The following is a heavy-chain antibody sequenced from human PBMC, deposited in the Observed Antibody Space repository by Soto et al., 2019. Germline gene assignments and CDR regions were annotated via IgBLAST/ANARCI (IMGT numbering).Heavy chain of an antibody. CDR2: MNPSSGDT. J-gene: IGHJ4*02. Sequence: QVQLVQSGAEVQKPGASVKVSCKASGYTFSSFDVNWVRQATGQGLEWMGWMNPSSGDTVYAQKFQGRVTMTRDTSICTAYMELRSLRSEDTAVYYCARSLSNKVGPDYWGQGSLVTVSS. CDR1: GYTFSSFD. CDR3: ARSLSNKVGPDY. V-gene: IGHV1-8*02. D-gene: IGHD4-4*01.